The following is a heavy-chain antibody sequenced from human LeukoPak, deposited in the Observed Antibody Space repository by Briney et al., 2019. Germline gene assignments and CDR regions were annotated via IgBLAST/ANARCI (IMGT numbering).Heavy chain of an antibody. Sequence: GGSLRLSCAASGFTFSNYAMHWVRQAPGKGLEWVAIISYDGSNKYYADSVKGRFTISRDNSKNTLYLQMNSLGADDTAVYYCARGRSGSHHFDSWGQGTLVTVSS. CDR1: GFTFSNYA. V-gene: IGHV3-30*04. J-gene: IGHJ4*02. CDR2: ISYDGSNK. CDR3: ARGRSGSHHFDS. D-gene: IGHD3-10*01.